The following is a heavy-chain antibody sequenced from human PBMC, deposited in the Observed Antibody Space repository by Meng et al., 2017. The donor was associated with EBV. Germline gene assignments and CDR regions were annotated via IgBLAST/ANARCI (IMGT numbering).Heavy chain of an antibody. Sequence: QVQVEQSGAEVERPGSSVKNSCKTSGGPFRSDAVSWVRQGPGQGLEWLGGLIPMSGAPHYAQKFQDRVTITADEYTRTHYMELSSLRSDDTAMYYCASESGRGFTPDFWGQGTLVTVSS. V-gene: IGHV1-69*01. J-gene: IGHJ4*02. CDR2: LIPMSGAP. CDR3: ASESGRGFTPDF. CDR1: GGPFRSDA. D-gene: IGHD3-10*01.